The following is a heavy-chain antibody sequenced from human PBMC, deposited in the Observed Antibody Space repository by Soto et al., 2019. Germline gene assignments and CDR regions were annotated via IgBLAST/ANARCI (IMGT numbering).Heavy chain of an antibody. J-gene: IGHJ4*02. CDR2: IYYSGST. CDR1: GGSISSSSYY. V-gene: IGHV4-39*01. Sequence: SETLSLTCTVSGGSISSSSYYWGWIRQPPGKGLEWIGSIYYSGSTYYNPSLKSRVTISVDTSKNQFSLKLSSVTAADKAVYYCANLFRSNIFNYDILTGYPIYWGQGTLVTVSS. D-gene: IGHD3-9*01. CDR3: ANLFRSNIFNYDILTGYPIY.